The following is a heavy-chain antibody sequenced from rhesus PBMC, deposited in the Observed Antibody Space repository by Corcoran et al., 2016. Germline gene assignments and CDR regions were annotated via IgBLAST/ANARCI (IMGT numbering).Heavy chain of an antibody. CDR3: AKGGSGYSWSDAFDF. CDR2: INSGGGST. D-gene: IGHD5-12*01. J-gene: IGHJ3*01. CDR1: GGSISSSYW. V-gene: IGHV3S42*01. Sequence: VQLQESGPGLVKPSETLSLTCAVSGGSISSSYWMNWVRQTPGKGLEWISAINSGGGSTYYADSVKGRFTISRDNSKNTLSLQRNSLRAEDTAVYYCAKGGSGYSWSDAFDFWGQGLRVTVSS.